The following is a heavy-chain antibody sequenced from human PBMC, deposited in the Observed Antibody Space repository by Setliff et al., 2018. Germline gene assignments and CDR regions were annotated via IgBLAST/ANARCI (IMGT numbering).Heavy chain of an antibody. CDR1: GGSISSHY. CDR2: INHSGST. CDR3: ASYRQDVNY. Sequence: PSETLSLTCTVSGGSISSHYWSWIRQPPGKGLEWIGEINHSGSTKYNPSLKSRVTISVDTSKNQFSVKLSSVTAADTAVYYCASYRQDVNYWGQGTLVTVSS. V-gene: IGHV4-34*01. J-gene: IGHJ4*02. D-gene: IGHD4-4*01.